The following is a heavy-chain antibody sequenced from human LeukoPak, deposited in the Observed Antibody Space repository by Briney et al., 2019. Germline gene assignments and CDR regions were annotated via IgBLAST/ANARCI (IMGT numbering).Heavy chain of an antibody. J-gene: IGHJ4*02. CDR1: GFTVSSNY. V-gene: IGHV3-53*01. CDR2: IYSGGST. Sequence: PGGSLRLSCAASGFTVSSNYMRWVRQAPGKELEWVSDIYSGGSTYYADSVKGRFTISRDNSKNTLYLQMNSLRAEDTAVYYCAGTPYSSGWSTGDFDYWGQGTLVTVSS. CDR3: AGTPYSSGWSTGDFDY. D-gene: IGHD6-19*01.